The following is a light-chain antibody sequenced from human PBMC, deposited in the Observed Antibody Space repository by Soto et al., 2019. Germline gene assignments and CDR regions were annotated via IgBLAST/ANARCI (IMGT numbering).Light chain of an antibody. CDR1: QSVTATY. V-gene: IGKV3-20*01. CDR3: QQYGSSRST. CDR2: TAT. Sequence: EIVLTQSPDTLSLFPGERATLSCRASQSVTATYLAWYQQKPGQAPRLLISTATNRPPGNPDIFSGSGSGKDFTLTISRLDPEDFALYYCQQYGSSRSTFGQGTNVEIK. J-gene: IGKJ2*01.